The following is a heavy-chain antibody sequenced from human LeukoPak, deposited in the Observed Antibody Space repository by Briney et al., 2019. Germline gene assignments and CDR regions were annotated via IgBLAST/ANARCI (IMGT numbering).Heavy chain of an antibody. D-gene: IGHD5-18*01. V-gene: IGHV7-4-1*02. Sequence: ASVKVSCKASGYTFTSYAMNWVRQAPGQGLEWMGWINTNTGNPTYAQGFTGRFVFSLDTSVSTAYLQISSLKAEDAAVYYCASGGYSSHTGPDRGVYYYYYYMDVWGKGTTVTVSS. J-gene: IGHJ6*03. CDR1: GYTFTSYA. CDR3: ASGGYSSHTGPDRGVYYYYYYMDV. CDR2: INTNTGNP.